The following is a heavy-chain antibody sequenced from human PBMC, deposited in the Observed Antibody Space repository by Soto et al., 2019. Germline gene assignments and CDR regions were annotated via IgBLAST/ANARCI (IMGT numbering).Heavy chain of an antibody. CDR1: GDGVSGNSAA. V-gene: IGHV6-1*01. CDR3: ARESRAYSIPPLWAPPSLVYHGMSA. Sequence: PSQTLSLTCAISGDGVSGNSAAWDWIRQSPSRGLEWLGRTYYRSKWYTDYAVSVKSRITINPDTSKNQFSLQLNSVTPEDTAVYYCARESRAYSIPPLWAPPSLVYHGMSARAQGTTVPVSS. J-gene: IGHJ6*02. D-gene: IGHD5-18*01. CDR2: TYYRSKWYT.